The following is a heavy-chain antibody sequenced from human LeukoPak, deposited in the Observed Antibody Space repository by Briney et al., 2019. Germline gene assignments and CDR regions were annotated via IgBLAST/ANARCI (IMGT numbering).Heavy chain of an antibody. J-gene: IGHJ4*02. D-gene: IGHD2-15*01. Sequence: ASVKVSCKASGYTFTDYYMHWVRQAPGQGLEWMGWINLNSGVTNYPQKFQGRVTMTSDTSISTAYMELSRLRSDDTAVYYCARAISGGSPITASDYWGQGTLVTVSS. CDR2: INLNSGVT. CDR1: GYTFTDYY. V-gene: IGHV1-2*02. CDR3: ARAISGGSPITASDY.